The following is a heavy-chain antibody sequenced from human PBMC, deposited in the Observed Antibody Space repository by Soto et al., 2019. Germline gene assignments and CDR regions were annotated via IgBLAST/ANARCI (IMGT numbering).Heavy chain of an antibody. J-gene: IGHJ5*02. CDR3: ARLLDDYSNYNDNWFDP. V-gene: IGHV5-51*01. D-gene: IGHD4-4*01. Sequence: GESLKISCKGSGYSFTSYWIGWVRQMPGKGLEWMGIIYPGDSDTRYSPSFQGQVTISADKSISTAYLQWSSLKASDTAMYHCARLLDDYSNYNDNWFDPWGQGTLVTVSS. CDR2: IYPGDSDT. CDR1: GYSFTSYW.